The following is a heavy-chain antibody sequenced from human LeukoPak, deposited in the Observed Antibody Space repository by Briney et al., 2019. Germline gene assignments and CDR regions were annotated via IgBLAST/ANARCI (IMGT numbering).Heavy chain of an antibody. CDR1: RGSISSGSYY. CDR2: IYTSGST. Sequence: SETLSLTCTVSRGSISSGSYYWSWIRQPAGKGLEWIGRIYTSGSTNYNPSLKSRVTISVDTSKNQFSLKLSSVTAADTAVYYCARGPDWFDPWGQGTLVTVSS. CDR3: ARGPDWFDP. J-gene: IGHJ5*02. V-gene: IGHV4-61*02.